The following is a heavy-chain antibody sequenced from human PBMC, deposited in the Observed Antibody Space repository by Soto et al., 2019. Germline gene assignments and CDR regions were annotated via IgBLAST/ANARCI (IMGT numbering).Heavy chain of an antibody. V-gene: IGHV4-39*01. CDR3: ATPGIAAAGTPRRGHWFDP. CDR2: IYYSGST. J-gene: IGHJ5*02. Sequence: SETLSLTCTVSGGSISSSSYYWGWIRQPPGKGLEWIGSIYYSGSTYYNPSLKSRVTISVDTSKNQFSLKLSSVTAADTAVYYCATPGIAAAGTPRRGHWFDPWGQGTLVTVSS. CDR1: GGSISSSSYY. D-gene: IGHD6-13*01.